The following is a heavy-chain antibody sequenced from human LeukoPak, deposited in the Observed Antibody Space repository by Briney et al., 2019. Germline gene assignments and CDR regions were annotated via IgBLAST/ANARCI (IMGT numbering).Heavy chain of an antibody. CDR3: ARTTEGGYTYDYFYYYYMDV. Sequence: SETLSLTCTVSGGSISNSNYNWAWLRQPPGTGLEWLGSLFYSGSTYYNPSLKSRVTISVDTSKNQFSLKLSSVTAADTAVYYCARTTEGGYTYDYFYYYYMDVWGKGTTVTISS. CDR1: GGSISNSNYN. D-gene: IGHD5-18*01. CDR2: LFYSGST. V-gene: IGHV4-39*07. J-gene: IGHJ6*03.